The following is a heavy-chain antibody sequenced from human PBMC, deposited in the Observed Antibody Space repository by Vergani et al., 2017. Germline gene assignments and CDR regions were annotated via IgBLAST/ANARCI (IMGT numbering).Heavy chain of an antibody. J-gene: IGHJ4*02. CDR3: AVRPRVNMVRGEILTKRTFDY. Sequence: QVHLQQWGTGLLKPSETLSLTCEVQGESFSGHYWSWIHQPPGKGLEWIGEINDNGYTNYNPLFESRVIVSADTSKNQFSLKLMSVTAADTAMYFCAVRPRVNMVRGEILTKRTFDYWSPGTLVTVSS. V-gene: IGHV4-34*01. CDR1: GESFSGHY. D-gene: IGHD3-10*01. CDR2: INDNGYT.